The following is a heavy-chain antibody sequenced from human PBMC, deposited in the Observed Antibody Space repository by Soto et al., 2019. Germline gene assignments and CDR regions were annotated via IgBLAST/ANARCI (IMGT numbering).Heavy chain of an antibody. CDR2: IYRSGAT. D-gene: IGHD2-21*02. V-gene: IGHV4-4*07. Sequence: SETLSLTCTVAGGSISGFCWSWVRQPAGKGLGWVGRIYRSGATNYNPAIRNRVTMSVDTSTDQYSMNFASKSAADTAVYFCARGPFCGNDCYFDVWAQGTQVT. CDR3: ARGPFCGNDCYFDV. CDR1: GGSISGFC. J-gene: IGHJ4*02.